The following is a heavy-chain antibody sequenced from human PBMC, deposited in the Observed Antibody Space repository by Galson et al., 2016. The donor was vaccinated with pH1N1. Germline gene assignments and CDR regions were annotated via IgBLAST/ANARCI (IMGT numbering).Heavy chain of an antibody. CDR1: GFTLSAYY. Sequence: SLRLSCAASGFTLSAYYMGWIRQAPGKGLEWISYISANGDTKHYAESVKGRFTVSRDNPENLLYLEMNSLRGDDTAVYFCARVGAMLTSYYHGVDAWGQGTTVVVSS. D-gene: IGHD3-10*01. J-gene: IGHJ6*02. V-gene: IGHV3-11*01. CDR3: ARVGAMLTSYYHGVDA. CDR2: ISANGDTK.